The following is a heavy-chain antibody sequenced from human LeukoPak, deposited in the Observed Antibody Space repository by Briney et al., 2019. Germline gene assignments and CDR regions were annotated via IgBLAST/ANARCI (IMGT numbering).Heavy chain of an antibody. CDR2: INHSGST. CDR3: ARRAYSAAYWKHFDY. Sequence: SETLSLTCAVYGGSFSGYYWSWIRQPPGKGLEWIGEINHSGSTNCNPSLKSRLTISVDTSKKQFSLKLNSVTAADTAVYYCARRAYSAAYWKHFDYWGQGTLVTVSS. V-gene: IGHV4-34*01. CDR1: GGSFSGYY. D-gene: IGHD1-1*01. J-gene: IGHJ4*02.